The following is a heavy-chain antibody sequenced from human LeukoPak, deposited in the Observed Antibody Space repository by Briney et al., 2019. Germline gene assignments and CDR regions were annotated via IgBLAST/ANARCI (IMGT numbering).Heavy chain of an antibody. Sequence: GASVKVSCKFSGCTFTSYDINWVRQATGQGIEWMGWMNPNSGNTGYAQKFQGRVTMTSDTSITTAYMDLSSLTSEDTGVYYCARGRVGATSHSNWFFDLWGRGTPVTVSS. J-gene: IGHJ2*01. CDR2: MNPNSGNT. V-gene: IGHV1-8*01. CDR3: ARGRVGATSHSNWFFDL. CDR1: GCTFTSYD. D-gene: IGHD1-26*01.